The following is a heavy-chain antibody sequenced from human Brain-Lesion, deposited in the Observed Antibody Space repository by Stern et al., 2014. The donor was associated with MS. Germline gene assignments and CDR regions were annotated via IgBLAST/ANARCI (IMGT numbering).Heavy chain of an antibody. D-gene: IGHD3-3*01. V-gene: IGHV1-2*02. J-gene: IGHJ6*02. CDR3: ARDQRGITIFGVVTDYYYLGMDV. CDR2: INPNTGGT. CDR1: GYIFTGYY. Sequence: VQLEEPGAEVKKPGASVKVSCKTSGYIFTGYYIHWVRQAPGQGLEWMAWINPNTGGTKDAQKFQGRVTMSRDTSISTAYVELSSLTSDDTAVYYCARDQRGITIFGVVTDYYYLGMDVWGQGTTVTVSS.